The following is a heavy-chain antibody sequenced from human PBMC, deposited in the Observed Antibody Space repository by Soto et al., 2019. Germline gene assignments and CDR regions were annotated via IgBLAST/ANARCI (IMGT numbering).Heavy chain of an antibody. J-gene: IGHJ4*02. V-gene: IGHV4-34*01. CDR3: ARGPGSGSGGWYLNY. CDR1: GGSFSGYY. D-gene: IGHD6-19*01. Sequence: PSETLSLTCAVYGGSFSGYYWNWIRQPPGKGLEWIGEINHSGSTNYNPSLKSRLSISVNTFKNQFSMKLNSVTAADTAVYYCARGPGSGSGGWYLNYWGQGTLVTVSS. CDR2: INHSGST.